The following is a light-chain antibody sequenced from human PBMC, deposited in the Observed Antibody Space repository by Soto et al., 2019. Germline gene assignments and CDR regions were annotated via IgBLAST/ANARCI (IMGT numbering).Light chain of an antibody. CDR1: SSDVGGYNY. CDR2: DVS. J-gene: IGLJ2*01. CDR3: SLYTSSSTLV. V-gene: IGLV2-14*01. Sequence: QSALTQPASVSGSPGQSITISCTGTSSDVGGYNYVSWYQQHPGKAPKLMIYDVSNRPSGVSNRFSGSKSGNTASLTISGLQAEAEADYYCSLYTSSSTLVFGGGTKVTVL.